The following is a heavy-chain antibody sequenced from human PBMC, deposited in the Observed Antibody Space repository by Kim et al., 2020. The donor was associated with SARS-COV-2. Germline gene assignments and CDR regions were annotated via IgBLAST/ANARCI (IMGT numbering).Heavy chain of an antibody. D-gene: IGHD4-17*01. CDR2: INHSGST. CDR1: GGSFSGYY. Sequence: SETLSLTCAVYGGSFSGYYWSWIRQPPGKGLEWIGEINHSGSTNYNPSLKSRVTISVDTSKNQFSLKLSSVTAADTAVYYCARVEDGDYVGDYWGQGTLVTVSS. CDR3: ARVEDGDYVGDY. J-gene: IGHJ4*02. V-gene: IGHV4-34*01.